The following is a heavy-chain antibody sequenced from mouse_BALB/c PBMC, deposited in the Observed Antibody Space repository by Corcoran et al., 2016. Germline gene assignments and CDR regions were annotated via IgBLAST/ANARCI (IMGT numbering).Heavy chain of an antibody. J-gene: IGHJ4*01. V-gene: IGHV1S135*01. D-gene: IGHD2-12*01. Sequence: EVQLQQSGPELGKPGASVKISCKASGYSFTGYNMYWLKQSHRKSLEWIGYIDPYNGGTSYNQKSKGKATLTVDKSSSTAYMHLNSLTSEDSAIYYCARSTTGAMDYWGQGTSVTVSS. CDR3: ARSTTGAMDY. CDR2: IDPYNGGT. CDR1: GYSFTGYN.